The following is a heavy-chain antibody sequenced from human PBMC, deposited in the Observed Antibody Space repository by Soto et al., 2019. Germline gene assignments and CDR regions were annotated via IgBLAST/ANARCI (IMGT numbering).Heavy chain of an antibody. J-gene: IGHJ4*02. V-gene: IGHV3-23*01. D-gene: IGHD4-17*01. CDR3: AKDPPWGIYGDHESPLVY. CDR1: GFTFSSYA. Sequence: GGSLRLSCAASGFTFSSYAMSWVRQAPGKGLEWVSAISGSGGSTYYADSVKGRFTISRDNSKNTLYLQMNSLRAEDTAVYYCAKDPPWGIYGDHESPLVYWGQGTLVTVSS. CDR2: ISGSGGST.